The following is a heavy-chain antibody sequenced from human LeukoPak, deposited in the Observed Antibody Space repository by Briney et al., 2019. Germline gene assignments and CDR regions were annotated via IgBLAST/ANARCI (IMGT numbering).Heavy chain of an antibody. CDR3: ARDHCSPGTCVGGH. V-gene: IGHV1-3*01. D-gene: IGHD2-15*01. CDR1: GYTFTSYA. J-gene: IGHJ4*02. Sequence: ASAKVSCKASGYTFTSYAMHWVRQAPGQRLEWMGWINAGNGNTKYSQKFQGRVTITRDTSASTAYMELSSLRSEDTAIYYCARDHCSPGTCVGGHWGQGTLVTVSS. CDR2: INAGNGNT.